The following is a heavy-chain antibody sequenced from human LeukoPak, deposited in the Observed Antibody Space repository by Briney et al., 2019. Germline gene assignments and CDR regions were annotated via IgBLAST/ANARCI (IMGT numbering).Heavy chain of an antibody. CDR3: ARSYGYGTNFDY. CDR1: GGSISSGNYY. CDR2: MYYRGST. V-gene: IGHV4-31*11. D-gene: IGHD5-18*01. Sequence: PSGTLSLTCAVSGGSISSGNYYWSWIRQHPGKGLEWIGYMYYRGSTYYNPSLKSRVTISVDTSKNQFSLKLSSVTAADTAVYYCARSYGYGTNFDYWGQGTLVTVSS. J-gene: IGHJ4*02.